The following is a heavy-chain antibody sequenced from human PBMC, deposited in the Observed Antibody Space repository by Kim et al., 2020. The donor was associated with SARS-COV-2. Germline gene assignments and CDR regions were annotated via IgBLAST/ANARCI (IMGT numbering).Heavy chain of an antibody. CDR3: ARGRVDTADNWEYYFDY. J-gene: IGHJ4*02. CDR1: GGSISSYY. V-gene: IGHV4-59*01. CDR2: IYYSGST. Sequence: SETLSLTCTVSGGSISSYYWSWIRQPPGKGLEWIGYIYYSGSTNYNPSLKSRVTISVDTSKNQFSLKLSSVTAADTAVYYCARGRVDTADNWEYYFDYWGQGTLVTVSS. D-gene: IGHD5-18*01.